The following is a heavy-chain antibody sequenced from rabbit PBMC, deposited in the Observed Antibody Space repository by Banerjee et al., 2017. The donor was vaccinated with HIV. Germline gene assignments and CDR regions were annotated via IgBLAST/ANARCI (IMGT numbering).Heavy chain of an antibody. CDR3: ARDAGGDGYSNDL. D-gene: IGHD7-1*01. Sequence: QEQLEESGGDLVKPEGYLTLTCTASGFSFSNKYVMCWVRQAPGKGLEWIACINTSSRNAYYASWVISRFTISKTSSTTVTLQMTSLTAADTATYFCARDAGGDGYSNDLWGQGTLVTVS. CDR1: GFSFSNKYV. J-gene: IGHJ4*01. CDR2: INTSSRNA. V-gene: IGHV1S45*01.